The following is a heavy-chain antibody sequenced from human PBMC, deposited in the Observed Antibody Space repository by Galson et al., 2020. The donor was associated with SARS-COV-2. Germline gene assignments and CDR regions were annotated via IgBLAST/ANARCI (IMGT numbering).Heavy chain of an antibody. V-gene: IGHV3-21*01. Sequence: GGSLRLSCAASGFTFSSYSMNWVRQAPGKGLEWVSSISSSSSYIYYADSVKGRFTISRDNAKNSLYLQMNSLRAEDTAVYYCAKHSSSWIDSWYYYGMDVWGQGTTVGVSS. D-gene: IGHD6-13*01. J-gene: IGHJ6*02. CDR3: AKHSSSWIDSWYYYGMDV. CDR2: ISSSSSYI. CDR1: GFTFSSYS.